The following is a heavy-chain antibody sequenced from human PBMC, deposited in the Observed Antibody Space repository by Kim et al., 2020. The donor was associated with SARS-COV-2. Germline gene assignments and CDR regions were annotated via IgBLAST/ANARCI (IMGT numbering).Heavy chain of an antibody. CDR1: GYTFTSYA. D-gene: IGHD3-9*01. CDR3: ARDRLEYDILTGYYTPYYFDY. J-gene: IGHJ4*02. CDR2: INAGNGNT. Sequence: ASVKVSCKASGYTFTSYAMHWVRQAPGQRLEWMGWINAGNGNTKYSQKFQGRVTITRDTSASTAYMELSSLRSEDTAVYYCARDRLEYDILTGYYTPYYFDYWGQGTLVTVSS. V-gene: IGHV1-3*01.